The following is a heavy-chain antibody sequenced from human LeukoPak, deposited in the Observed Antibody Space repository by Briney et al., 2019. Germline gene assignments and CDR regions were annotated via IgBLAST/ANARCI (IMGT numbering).Heavy chain of an antibody. Sequence: GGSLRLSCAASGFTFSSYAMSWVRQAPGKGLEWVSAISGSGGSTYYADSVKGRFTISRDNSKNTLYLQMNSLRAEDTAVYYCAKEGTYDILTGYYEAGYFDYWGQGTLVTVSS. D-gene: IGHD3-9*01. CDR1: GFTFSSYA. CDR2: ISGSGGST. V-gene: IGHV3-23*01. J-gene: IGHJ4*02. CDR3: AKEGTYDILTGYYEAGYFDY.